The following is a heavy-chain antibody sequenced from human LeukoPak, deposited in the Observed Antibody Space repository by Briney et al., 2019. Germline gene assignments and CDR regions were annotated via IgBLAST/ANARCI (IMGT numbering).Heavy chain of an antibody. D-gene: IGHD4-17*01. V-gene: IGHV3-48*04. CDR1: GFTFNTYG. Sequence: GGSLRLSCAASGFTFNTYGMHWVRQAPGKGLEWVSYTSSSSSPIYYADSVKGRFTISRDNARKSLFLQMNSLRAEDTAVYYCARDLGLRYDAFDIWGQGTMVTVSS. CDR3: ARDLGLRYDAFDI. J-gene: IGHJ3*02. CDR2: TSSSSSPI.